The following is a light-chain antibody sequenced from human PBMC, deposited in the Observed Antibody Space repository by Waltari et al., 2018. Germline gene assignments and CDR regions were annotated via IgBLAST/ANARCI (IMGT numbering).Light chain of an antibody. CDR1: QSVANY. Sequence: DIVLTQSPAPLSMSPGERATLSCSASQSVANYLAWYQQKPGQAPRLLIYGVSNRATDIPARFSGSGFATDFTLTISGLKPEDIAVYYCQQRNKWPVTFGGGTKVEIK. CDR2: GVS. J-gene: IGKJ4*01. CDR3: QQRNKWPVT. V-gene: IGKV3-11*01.